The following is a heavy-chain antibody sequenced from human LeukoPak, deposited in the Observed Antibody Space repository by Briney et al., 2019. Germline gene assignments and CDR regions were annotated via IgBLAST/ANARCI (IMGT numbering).Heavy chain of an antibody. Sequence: SETLSLTCTVSGGSISSHYWSWIRQPPGKGLEWIGYIYTSGSTNYNPSLKSRVTISVDTSKNQFSLKLSSVTAADTAVYYCARGYYDSGGYTWGQGTLVTVSS. D-gene: IGHD3-22*01. CDR1: GGSISSHY. CDR3: ARGYYDSGGYT. CDR2: IYTSGST. V-gene: IGHV4-4*09. J-gene: IGHJ5*02.